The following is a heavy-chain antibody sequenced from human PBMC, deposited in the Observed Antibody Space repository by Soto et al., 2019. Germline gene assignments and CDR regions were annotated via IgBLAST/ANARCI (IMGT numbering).Heavy chain of an antibody. D-gene: IGHD2-2*01. CDR2: ISYDGSNK. CDR3: AKDISLGYCSSTSCAGYYYYGMYV. V-gene: IGHV3-30*18. Sequence: GGSLRLSCAASGFTFSRYGMHWVRQAPGKGLEWVAVISYDGSNKYYADSVKGRFTISRDNSKNTLYLQMNSLRAEDTAVYYCAKDISLGYCSSTSCAGYYYYGMYVWGQGTTGTVSS. J-gene: IGHJ6*02. CDR1: GFTFSRYG.